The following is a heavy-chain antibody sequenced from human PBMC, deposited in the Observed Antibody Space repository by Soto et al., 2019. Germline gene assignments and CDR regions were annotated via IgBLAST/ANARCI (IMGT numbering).Heavy chain of an antibody. CDR3: ARVGDFTYSSNCNGRAAFYM. CDR2: INRDGSTI. D-gene: IGHD6-13*01. J-gene: IGHJ3*02. CDR1: GFTLSSNW. Sequence: EVQLVESGGGLAQPGGSLRLSCAASGFTLSSNWMHWVRQAPGKGLVWVSRINRDGSTINYDDSVRGRYTISRDNAKNTLSLQINSLRAEDTAVYYCARVGDFTYSSNCNGRAAFYMWGQGTMVTVSS. V-gene: IGHV3-74*01.